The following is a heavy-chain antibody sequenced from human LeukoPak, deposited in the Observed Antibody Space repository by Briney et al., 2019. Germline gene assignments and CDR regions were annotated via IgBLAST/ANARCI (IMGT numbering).Heavy chain of an antibody. Sequence: SETLSLTCTVSGGSISSYYWSWIRQPPGKGLEWIGYIYYSGSTNYNPSLKSRVTISVDTSKNQFSLKLSSVTAADTAVYYCARVVIRYYYYYMDVWGKGITVTVSS. CDR2: IYYSGST. J-gene: IGHJ6*03. D-gene: IGHD2-21*01. CDR3: ARVVIRYYYYYMDV. V-gene: IGHV4-59*01. CDR1: GGSISSYY.